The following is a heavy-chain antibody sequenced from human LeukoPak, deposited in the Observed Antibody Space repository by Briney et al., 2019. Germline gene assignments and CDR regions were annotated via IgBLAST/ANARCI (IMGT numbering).Heavy chain of an antibody. CDR1: GFTFSSYW. J-gene: IGHJ4*02. CDR3: ARGAYYDFWSGYSHFFDY. D-gene: IGHD3-3*01. Sequence: GGSLRLSCAASGFTFSSYWMSWVRQAPGKGLEWVANIKQDGSEKYYVDSVKGRFTISRDNAKNPLYLQMNSLRAEDTAVYYCARGAYYDFWSGYSHFFDYWGQGTLVTVSS. V-gene: IGHV3-7*01. CDR2: IKQDGSEK.